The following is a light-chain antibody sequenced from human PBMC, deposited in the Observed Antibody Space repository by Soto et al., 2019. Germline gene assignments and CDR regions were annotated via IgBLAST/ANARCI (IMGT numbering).Light chain of an antibody. CDR1: SGSIANNY. Sequence: NFMLTQPHSVSESPGKTVTISCTRSSGSIANNYMQWYQQRPGSAPTTVIFENNQRPSGVADRFSGSTDGSSNSASLTISGLQTEDEADYYCQSYDSSFVVFGGGTKLTVL. V-gene: IGLV6-57*04. CDR2: ENN. CDR3: QSYDSSFVV. J-gene: IGLJ2*01.